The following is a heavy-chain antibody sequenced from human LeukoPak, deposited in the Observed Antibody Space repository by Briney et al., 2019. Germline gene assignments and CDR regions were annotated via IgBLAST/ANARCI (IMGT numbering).Heavy chain of an antibody. V-gene: IGHV3-48*02. Sequence: GGSLRLSCEVSGFTFSSYSLNWVRQAPGKGLEWLSYISTRNTIYYGDSVKGRFTISRDNAKNSLFLQMNSLRDEDTALYYCVTPFEAGYYSPFDYWGQGTLVTVSS. CDR1: GFTFSSYS. J-gene: IGHJ4*02. D-gene: IGHD3-9*01. CDR3: VTPFEAGYYSPFDY. CDR2: ISTRNTI.